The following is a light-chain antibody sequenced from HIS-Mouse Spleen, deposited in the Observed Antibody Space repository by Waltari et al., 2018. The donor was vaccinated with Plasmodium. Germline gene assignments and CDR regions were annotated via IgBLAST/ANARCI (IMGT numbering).Light chain of an antibody. Sequence: QSALTQPPSASGSPGQSVTIPCTGTSSDVGGYNYVSWYQQHPGKTPKRMIYEVSKRPSGVPYRFAGSKSGNTASLTVSGLQAEDEADYYCSSYAGSNNLVFGGGTKLTVL. CDR2: EVS. CDR1: SSDVGGYNY. CDR3: SSYAGSNNLV. J-gene: IGLJ2*01. V-gene: IGLV2-8*01.